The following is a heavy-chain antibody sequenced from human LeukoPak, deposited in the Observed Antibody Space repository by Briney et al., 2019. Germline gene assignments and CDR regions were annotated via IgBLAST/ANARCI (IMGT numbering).Heavy chain of an antibody. CDR2: IGGTNGRT. CDR3: AKHYYVTSGTPRYFDY. Sequence: GGSLRLSCAASGFTFSSYAMSWVRQPPGKGLEWVSAIGGTNGRTYYADSVKGRFTISRDNSMNTLYLQMNSLRDEDTAVYYCAKHYYVTSGTPRYFDYWGQGTLVTVSS. J-gene: IGHJ4*02. D-gene: IGHD3-22*01. CDR1: GFTFSSYA. V-gene: IGHV3-23*01.